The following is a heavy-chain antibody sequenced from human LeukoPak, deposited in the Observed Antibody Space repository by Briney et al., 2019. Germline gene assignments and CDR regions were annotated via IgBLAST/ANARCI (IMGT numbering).Heavy chain of an antibody. CDR2: IYYSGST. V-gene: IGHV4-39*07. Sequence: SETLSLTCTVSGGSISSSSYYWGWIRQPPGKGLEWIGSIYYSGSTYYNPSLKSRVTISVDKSKNQFSLKLSSVTAADTAVYYCARKLVAATLGPWFDPWGQGTLVTVSS. CDR1: GGSISSSSYY. D-gene: IGHD2-15*01. CDR3: ARKLVAATLGPWFDP. J-gene: IGHJ5*02.